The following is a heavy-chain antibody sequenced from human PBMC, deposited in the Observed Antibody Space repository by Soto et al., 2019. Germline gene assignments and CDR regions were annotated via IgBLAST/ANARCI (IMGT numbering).Heavy chain of an antibody. J-gene: IGHJ3*02. V-gene: IGHV3-49*03. Sequence: ALRLSCTASGFTFGDYAMSWFRQAPGKGLEWVGFIRSKAYGGTTEYAASVKGRFTISRDDSKSIAYLQMNSLKTEDTAVYYCTRPSAMLGTYAFDIWGQGTMVTVSS. D-gene: IGHD7-27*01. CDR2: IRSKAYGGTT. CDR3: TRPSAMLGTYAFDI. CDR1: GFTFGDYA.